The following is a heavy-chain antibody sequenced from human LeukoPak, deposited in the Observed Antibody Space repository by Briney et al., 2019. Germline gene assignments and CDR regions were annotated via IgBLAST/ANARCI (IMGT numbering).Heavy chain of an antibody. D-gene: IGHD2-15*01. Sequence: PGRSLRLSCAASGFTFHDYAMHWVRQAPGKGLEWVSGISWNSGSIGYADSVKGRFTISRDNAKNSLYLQMNSLRAEDMALYYCAKSRDPRLVVAAAFDYWGQGTLVTVSS. V-gene: IGHV3-9*03. J-gene: IGHJ4*02. CDR3: AKSRDPRLVVAAAFDY. CDR2: ISWNSGSI. CDR1: GFTFHDYA.